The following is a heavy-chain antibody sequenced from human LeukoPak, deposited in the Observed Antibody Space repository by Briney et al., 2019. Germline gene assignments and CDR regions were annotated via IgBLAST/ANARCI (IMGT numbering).Heavy chain of an antibody. CDR2: ISSSSSYI. CDR3: ATGGYSSSWSPVDY. Sequence: PGGSLRLSCAASGLTFDDHGMSWVRQVPGKGLECVSSISSSSSYIYYADSVKGRFTISRDNAKNSLYLQMNSLRAEDTAVYYCATGGYSSSWSPVDYWGQGTLVTVSS. V-gene: IGHV3-21*01. D-gene: IGHD6-13*01. J-gene: IGHJ4*02. CDR1: GLTFDDHG.